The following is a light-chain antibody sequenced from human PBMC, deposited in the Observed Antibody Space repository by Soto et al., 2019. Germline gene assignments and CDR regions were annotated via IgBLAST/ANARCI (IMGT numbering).Light chain of an antibody. CDR3: QQYYSTPYT. J-gene: IGKJ2*01. CDR2: WAS. Sequence: DIVMTQSPDSLPVSLGERATINCKSSQSVLYSSNNMNYLAWYQHKPRQPPKLLIYWASTRESGVPDRFSGSGSGTDFTLTISSLHAEDVAVYYCQQYYSTPYTFGQGTKLEIK. CDR1: QSVLYSSNNMNY. V-gene: IGKV4-1*01.